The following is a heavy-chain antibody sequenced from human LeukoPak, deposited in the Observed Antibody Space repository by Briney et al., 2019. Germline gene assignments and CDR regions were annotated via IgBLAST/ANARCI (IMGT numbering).Heavy chain of an antibody. CDR2: ISGSGGST. D-gene: IGHD3-10*01. CDR1: GFTFSSYA. Sequence: GGSLRLSCAASGFTFSSYAMSWVRQAPGKGLEWVSGISGSGGSTYYADSAKGRFTISRDNSKNTLYLQMNSLRAEDTAVYYCAKSFYYNSWSWGIFDYWGQGTLVTVSS. CDR3: AKSFYYNSWSWGIFDY. V-gene: IGHV3-23*01. J-gene: IGHJ4*02.